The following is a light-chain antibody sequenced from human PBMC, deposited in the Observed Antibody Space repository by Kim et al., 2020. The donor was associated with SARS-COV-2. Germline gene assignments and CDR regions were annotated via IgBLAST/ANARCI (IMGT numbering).Light chain of an antibody. CDR3: QQYDYYWA. CDR1: RNINKY. Sequence: FAIVEEGFTITSRASRNINKYLAWYQQKPGKAPQVVIYDASNLESGVPSRFSGSGSGTEFTLNINSRQPDDFATYYCQQYDYYWAFGQGTKVDIK. J-gene: IGKJ1*01. CDR2: DAS. V-gene: IGKV1-5*01.